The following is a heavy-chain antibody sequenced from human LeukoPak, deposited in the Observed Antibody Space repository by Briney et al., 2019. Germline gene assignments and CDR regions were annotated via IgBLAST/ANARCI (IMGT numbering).Heavy chain of an antibody. CDR3: AKDYGDHYYYYYMDV. D-gene: IGHD4-17*01. CDR1: GFIFSTYG. CDR2: IRYDGSDK. V-gene: IGHV3-30*02. Sequence: GGSLRLSWAASGFIFSTYGIHWVRQAPGKGLEWVAFIRYDGSDKFYADSVKGRFTISRDNSKNTLYLQMISLRTEDTAVYYCAKDYGDHYYYYYMDVWGKGTTVTISS. J-gene: IGHJ6*03.